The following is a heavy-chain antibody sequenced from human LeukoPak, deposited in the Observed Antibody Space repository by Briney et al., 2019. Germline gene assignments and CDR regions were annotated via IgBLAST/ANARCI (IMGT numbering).Heavy chain of an antibody. Sequence: GGSLRLSCAASRFTFSSYAMHWVRQAPGKGLEWVAVISYDGSNKYYADSVKGRFTISRDNSKNTLYLQMNSLRAEDTAVYYCARDAGNYLQLWQGSIFDYWGQGTLVTVSS. D-gene: IGHD5-18*01. CDR3: ARDAGNYLQLWQGSIFDY. CDR2: ISYDGSNK. V-gene: IGHV3-30-3*01. CDR1: RFTFSSYA. J-gene: IGHJ4*02.